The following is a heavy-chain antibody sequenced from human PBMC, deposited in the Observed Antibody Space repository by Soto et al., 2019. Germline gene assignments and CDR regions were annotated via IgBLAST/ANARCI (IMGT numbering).Heavy chain of an antibody. J-gene: IGHJ3*02. D-gene: IGHD3-3*01. V-gene: IGHV3-23*01. CDR1: GFTFSSYA. CDR3: AKDTFGVVRADDAFDI. CDR2: ISGSGGST. Sequence: PGGSLRLSCAASGFTFSSYAMSWVRQAPGKGLEWVSAISGSGGSTYYADSVKGRFTISRDNSKNTLYLQMNSLRAEDTAVYYCAKDTFGVVRADDAFDIWGQGTMVTVSS.